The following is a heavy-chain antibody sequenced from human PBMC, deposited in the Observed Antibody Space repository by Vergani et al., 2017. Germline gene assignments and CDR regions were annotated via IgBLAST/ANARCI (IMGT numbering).Heavy chain of an antibody. V-gene: IGHV4-34*01. CDR1: GGSFTSYH. CDR2: IDHTGRP. D-gene: IGHD4-11*01. J-gene: IGHJ6*03. CDR3: ARVNTETNGQLYYYYYMDV. Sequence: QVQLQQWGGGLLKPSETLSLTCVVNGGSFTSYHWTWIRQSPGEGLVWFGDIDHTGRPDYNPSLKSRLTMSVDKSRNQFSLTLNSVTATDTAIYFCARVNTETNGQLYYYYYMDVWGQGTAVTVS.